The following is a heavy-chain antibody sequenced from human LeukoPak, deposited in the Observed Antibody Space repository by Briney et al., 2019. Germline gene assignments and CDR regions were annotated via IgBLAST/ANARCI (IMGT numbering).Heavy chain of an antibody. V-gene: IGHV3-21*01. CDR1: GFSFSSHT. D-gene: IGHD2-15*01. J-gene: IGHJ3*01. CDR2: ITYSSSDM. Sequence: GGSLRLSCAVSGFSFSSHTMNWVRQAPGKGLEWVSSITYSSSDMYYADLVRGRFTISRDNTKNSLYLHMNSLRAEDTAVYYCATMGGLDVWGQGTMVTVSS. CDR3: ATMGGLDV.